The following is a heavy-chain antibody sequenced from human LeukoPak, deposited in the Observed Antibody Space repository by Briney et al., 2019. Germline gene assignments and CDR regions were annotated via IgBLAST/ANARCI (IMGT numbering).Heavy chain of an antibody. CDR1: GFTLSGYW. D-gene: IGHD5-18*01. V-gene: IGHV3-74*01. CDR3: ARGGANSYVSFDY. Sequence: HPGGSLRLSCAASGFTLSGYWMHWVRQAPGKGLVWVSRIDSAGSTTSYADSVKGRFTISRDNAKNTLYLQMNSLRAEDTAVYYCARGGANSYVSFDYWGQGTLVTVSS. J-gene: IGHJ4*02. CDR2: IDSAGSTT.